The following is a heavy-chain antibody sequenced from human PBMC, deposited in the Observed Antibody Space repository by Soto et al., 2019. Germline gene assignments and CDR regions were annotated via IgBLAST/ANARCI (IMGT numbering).Heavy chain of an antibody. CDR3: VRDLDGSGSYYTDY. Sequence: GASVKVSCKASGYSFLSCGLSWVRQAPGQGLEWMGWISPNNGNTNYAQKLQGRVTMTTDTSTSTAYMELRSLRSDDTAVYYCVRDLDGSGSYYTDYWGRGTLVTSPQ. V-gene: IGHV1-18*04. D-gene: IGHD3-10*01. CDR1: GYSFLSCG. J-gene: IGHJ4*02. CDR2: ISPNNGNT.